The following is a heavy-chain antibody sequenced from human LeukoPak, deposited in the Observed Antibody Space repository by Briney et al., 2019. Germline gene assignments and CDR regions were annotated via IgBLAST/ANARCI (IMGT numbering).Heavy chain of an antibody. V-gene: IGHV4-59*08. CDR2: IYYSGST. CDR1: GGSISSYY. CDR3: ARLLTY. Sequence: PSETLSLTCTVSGGSISSYYWSWIRQPPGKGLEWIGFIYYSGSTNHNPSLKSRVSISVDTSKNQFPLKLSSVTAADTAVYYCARLLTYWGQGTLVTVSS. J-gene: IGHJ4*02.